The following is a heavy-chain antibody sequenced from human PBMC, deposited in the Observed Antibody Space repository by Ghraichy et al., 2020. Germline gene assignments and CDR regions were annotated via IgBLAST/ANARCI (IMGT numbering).Heavy chain of an antibody. V-gene: IGHV4-39*01. CDR2: IYYNAST. Sequence: SETLSLTCTVSGGSISSSSYYWGWIRQPPGKELEWIGSIYYNASTYYNPSLKSRVTISVDTSKNQFSLKLSSVTAADTAEYYCARQLVTGIKGRGPFDI. D-gene: IGHD1-20*01. CDR1: GGSISSSSYY. CDR3: ARQLVTGIKGRGPFDI. J-gene: IGHJ3*02.